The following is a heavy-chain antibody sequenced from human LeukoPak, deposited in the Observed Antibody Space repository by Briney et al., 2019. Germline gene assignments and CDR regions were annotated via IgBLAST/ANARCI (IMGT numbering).Heavy chain of an antibody. V-gene: IGHV3-11*06. CDR1: GLTFSDYY. D-gene: IGHD4-11*01. J-gene: IGHJ6*02. Sequence: GGSLRLSCAASGLTFSDYYMSWIRQAPGKGLEWVSYISSSSSYTNYADSVKGRFTITRDNAKNSLYLQMNSLRAEDTAVYYCARAPHYSNYGPYYYGMDVWGQGTTVTVSS. CDR3: ARAPHYSNYGPYYYGMDV. CDR2: ISSSSSYT.